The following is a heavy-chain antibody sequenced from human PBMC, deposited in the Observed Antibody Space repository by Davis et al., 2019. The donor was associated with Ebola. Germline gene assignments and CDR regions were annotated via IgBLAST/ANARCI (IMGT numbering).Heavy chain of an antibody. CDR3: ASQLVVVAATGNWFDP. CDR1: GGSFSGYY. CDR2: INHSGST. Sequence: SETLSLTCAVYGGSFSGYYWSWIRQPPGKGLEWIGEINHSGSTNYNPSLKSRVTISVDTSKNQFSLKLSSVTAADTAVYYCASQLVVVAATGNWFDPWGQGTLVTVSS. V-gene: IGHV4-34*01. J-gene: IGHJ5*02. D-gene: IGHD2-15*01.